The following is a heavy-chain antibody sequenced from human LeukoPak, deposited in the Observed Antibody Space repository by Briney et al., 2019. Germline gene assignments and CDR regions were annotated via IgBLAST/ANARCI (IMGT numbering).Heavy chain of an antibody. CDR2: IYYCGCT. V-gene: IGHV4-59*08. CDR1: GGSMSSYY. J-gene: IGHJ4*02. D-gene: IGHD4-17*01. Sequence: SEPVSLPCSLWGGSMSSYYWCGLRQPPGRGLEGIGYIYYCGCTNYGPSLKSRVTISADTSKNQFSLKLSSVTAADTAVEYYARHSDRLRSLDYWGQGTLVTVSS. CDR3: ARHSDRLRSLDY.